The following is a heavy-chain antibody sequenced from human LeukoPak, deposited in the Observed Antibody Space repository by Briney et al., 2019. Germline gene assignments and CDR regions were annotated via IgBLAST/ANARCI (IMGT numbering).Heavy chain of an antibody. Sequence: GVSLRLSCAASGFTFSSYAMSWVRQVPGKGLEWVSAISGSGGSTYYADSVKGRFTISRDNSKNTLYLQMNSLRAEDTAVYYCAKGSYQLLGYWGQGTLVTVSS. V-gene: IGHV3-23*01. D-gene: IGHD2-2*01. CDR3: AKGSYQLLGY. J-gene: IGHJ4*02. CDR2: ISGSGGST. CDR1: GFTFSSYA.